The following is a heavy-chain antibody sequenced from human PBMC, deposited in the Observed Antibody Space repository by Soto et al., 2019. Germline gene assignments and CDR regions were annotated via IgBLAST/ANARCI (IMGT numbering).Heavy chain of an antibody. CDR3: VVRDFDY. D-gene: IGHD6-13*01. CDR2: ISDDGSQT. CDR1: GFTFSSYP. Sequence: QVQLVESGGGVVQPGRSLRLSCAASGFTFSSYPMHWVRQAPGKGLEWVAIISDDGSQTLYTDSVKGRFTISRDHSKTPLYLQMNSLRLEDTAMSSCVVRDFDYWGQGTLVTVSS. V-gene: IGHV3-30*04. J-gene: IGHJ4*02.